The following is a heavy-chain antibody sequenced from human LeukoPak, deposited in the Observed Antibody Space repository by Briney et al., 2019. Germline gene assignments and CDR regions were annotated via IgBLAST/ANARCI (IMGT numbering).Heavy chain of an antibody. CDR1: GGSISSYN. CDR2: IYYSRST. CDR3: ARTVLGYMDV. Sequence: PSETLSLTCTASGGSISSYNWSWIRQPPGKGLEWIGYIYYSRSTNYNPSLKSRVTISVDTSKNQFSLKLSSVTAADTAVYYCARTVLGYMDVWGKGTTVTVSS. V-gene: IGHV4-59*01. J-gene: IGHJ6*03. D-gene: IGHD2-15*01.